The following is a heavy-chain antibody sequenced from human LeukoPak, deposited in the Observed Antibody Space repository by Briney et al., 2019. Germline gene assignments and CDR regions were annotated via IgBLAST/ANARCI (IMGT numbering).Heavy chain of an antibody. Sequence: PGGSLRLSCAASGFTFSSYGLHWVRQAPGKGLEWVSGIGGSGGPIYYADSVKGRFTISRDNSQNTLSLQMTSLRAEDTAVYYSAKAGPNFFDYWGQGTLVTVSS. CDR1: GFTFSSYG. CDR3: AKAGPNFFDY. J-gene: IGHJ4*02. CDR2: IGGSGGPI. V-gene: IGHV3-23*01. D-gene: IGHD1-7*01.